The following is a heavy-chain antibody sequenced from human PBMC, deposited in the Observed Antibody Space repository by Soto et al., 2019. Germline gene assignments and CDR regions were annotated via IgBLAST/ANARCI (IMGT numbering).Heavy chain of an antibody. CDR1: GFTFRSYV. CDR2: TSYDGSNK. V-gene: IGHV3-33*05. CDR3: ARWDTTGGLDV. J-gene: IGHJ1*01. Sequence: QVQLVESGGGVVQPGTSLRLSCVGSGFTFRSYVIHWVRQAPGKGLEWVALTSYDGSNKDYGDSVKGRFTISRDNSRNTVDLQMDSLRREDTALYYCARWDTTGGLDVWGQGTLVSVSS. D-gene: IGHD3-16*01.